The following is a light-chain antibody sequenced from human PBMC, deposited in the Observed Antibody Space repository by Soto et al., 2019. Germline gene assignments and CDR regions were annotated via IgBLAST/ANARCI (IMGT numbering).Light chain of an antibody. CDR2: DAS. CDR1: QSVSTN. J-gene: IGKJ1*01. V-gene: IGKV3D-15*01. Sequence: EIVMTKFPATLSESPGERVTLSCRASQSVSTNVAWYQQKPGEAPRLLIFDASARAVDIPGRFSGSVSGTEFTLTISSLQPEDFAVYFCHSYDKWPPGTFGQGTKVEIK. CDR3: HSYDKWPPGT.